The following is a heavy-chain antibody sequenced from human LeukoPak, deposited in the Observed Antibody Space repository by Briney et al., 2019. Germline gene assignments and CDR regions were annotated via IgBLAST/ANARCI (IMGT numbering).Heavy chain of an antibody. Sequence: SETLSLTCTVSGGSINTYYWSWIRQPAGKGLEWIGRIYSTGITTYNPSLKGRVTMSVDTSKNQFSLKLSSVTAADTAVYSCARPQSGLGWFDPWGQGILVTVSS. CDR1: GGSINTYY. CDR2: IYSTGIT. J-gene: IGHJ5*02. CDR3: ARPQSGLGWFDP. V-gene: IGHV4-4*07.